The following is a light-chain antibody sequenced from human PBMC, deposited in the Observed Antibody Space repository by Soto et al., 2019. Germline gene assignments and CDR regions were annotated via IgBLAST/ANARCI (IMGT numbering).Light chain of an antibody. CDR3: QQYLSYPLT. Sequence: DIQMTQSPSTLSTSAGDRVTITCRASQSIGSWLAWYQQKPGKAPDLLIYKASNLDSGVPSRFSGSGSGTEFTLTISSLQPDDFATYYCQQYLSYPLTFGGGTKVEIK. J-gene: IGKJ4*01. V-gene: IGKV1-5*03. CDR2: KAS. CDR1: QSIGSW.